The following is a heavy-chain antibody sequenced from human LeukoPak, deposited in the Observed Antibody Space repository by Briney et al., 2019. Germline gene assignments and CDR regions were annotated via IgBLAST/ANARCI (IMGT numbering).Heavy chain of an antibody. V-gene: IGHV4-34*01. CDR3: ARTRYCSGGSCYRWSLWFDP. CDR1: GGSFSGYY. Sequence: SETLSLTCAVYGGSFSGYYWSWIRQPPGKGLEWIGEINHSGTTNYNPSLKSRVTISVDTSKNQFSLKLTSVTAADTAVYYCARTRYCSGGSCYRWSLWFDPWGQGTLVTVSS. J-gene: IGHJ5*02. CDR2: INHSGTT. D-gene: IGHD2-15*01.